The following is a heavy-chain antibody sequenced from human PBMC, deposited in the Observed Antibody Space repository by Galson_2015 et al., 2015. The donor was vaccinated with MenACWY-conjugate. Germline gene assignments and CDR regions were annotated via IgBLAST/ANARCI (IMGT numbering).Heavy chain of an antibody. J-gene: IGHJ3*02. D-gene: IGHD1-26*01. V-gene: IGHV3-74*01. CDR2: ISASGGGRI. CDR1: GFTFNKFD. Sequence: SLRLSCAASGFTFNKFDMAWVRQAPGKGLEWVSRISASGGGRITYADSVRGRFTISRDNAKNTLYLQMNSLRAEDTAVYYCARGGATKLIIVGGITDIWGQGTMVTVSS. CDR3: ARGGATKLIIVGGITDI.